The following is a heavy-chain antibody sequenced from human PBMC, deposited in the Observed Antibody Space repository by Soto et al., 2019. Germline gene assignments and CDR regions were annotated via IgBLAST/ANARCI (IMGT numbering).Heavy chain of an antibody. CDR2: ISSSGSTT. V-gene: IGHV3-48*03. CDR3: APRSGGGGAFDF. Sequence: EVQLVESGGGLVQPGGSLRLSCAASGFTFYTYEMNWVRQAPGKGLEWVSYISSSGSTTYYADSVKGRFTISRDNAKNPLFPQMNRPGAEDTAIYYFAPRSGGGGAFDFWGQGTMVTVSS. D-gene: IGHD3-10*01. CDR1: GFTFYTYE. J-gene: IGHJ3*01.